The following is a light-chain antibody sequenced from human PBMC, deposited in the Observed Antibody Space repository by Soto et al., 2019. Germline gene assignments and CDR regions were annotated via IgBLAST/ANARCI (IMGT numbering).Light chain of an antibody. Sequence: EIVLTQSPGTLSLSPGERATLSCRASQSVSSSYIAWYQQKPGQAPRLLISGASSRATGIPDRFSASGSGTDFTLTITRLEAEDSAVYYCQQYDTSPQFIFGPGTKVDIK. V-gene: IGKV3-20*01. CDR3: QQYDTSPQFI. CDR1: QSVSSSY. J-gene: IGKJ3*01. CDR2: GAS.